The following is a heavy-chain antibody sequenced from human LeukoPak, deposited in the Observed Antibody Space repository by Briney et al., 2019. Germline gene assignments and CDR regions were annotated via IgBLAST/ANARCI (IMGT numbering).Heavy chain of an antibody. CDR2: IYHTGST. Sequence: SETLSLTCTVSGYSISSGYYWGWIRQPPGKGLEWIVNIYHTGSTYYNPSLKSRVTISVDTSKNQFSLKLSSVTAADTAVYYCAGGYCSGGSCFTEDAFDIWGQGTMVTVSS. D-gene: IGHD2-15*01. CDR1: GYSISSGYY. CDR3: AGGYCSGGSCFTEDAFDI. J-gene: IGHJ3*02. V-gene: IGHV4-38-2*02.